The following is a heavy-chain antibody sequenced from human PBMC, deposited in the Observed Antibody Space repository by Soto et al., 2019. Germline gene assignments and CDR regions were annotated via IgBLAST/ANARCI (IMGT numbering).Heavy chain of an antibody. D-gene: IGHD6-13*01. CDR1: GGSISSSNW. V-gene: IGHV4-4*02. CDR3: ARDSLAAAGTYGMDV. J-gene: IGHJ6*02. CDR2: IYHSGST. Sequence: QVQLQESGPGLVKPSGTLSLTCAVSGGSISSSNWWSWVRQPPGKGLEWIGEIYHSGSTNYNPYLKRRVTISVDKSKHQFSLKLSSVTAADTAVYYCARDSLAAAGTYGMDVWGQGTKVTVSS.